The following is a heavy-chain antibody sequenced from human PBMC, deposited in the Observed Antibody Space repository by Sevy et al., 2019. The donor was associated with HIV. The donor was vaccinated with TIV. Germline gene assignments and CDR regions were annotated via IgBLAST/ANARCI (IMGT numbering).Heavy chain of an antibody. Sequence: GGSLRLSCAASGFIFRNYGMHWVRQAPGKGLEWVASISYDARNQHYVDSVKGEFTISRDNSKNTLFLQMNSQRAEAAAVYYCAKRWDGSGKFTLDIWGQGTMVTVSS. CDR1: GFIFRNYG. V-gene: IGHV3-30*18. J-gene: IGHJ3*02. CDR2: ISYDARNQ. CDR3: AKRWDGSGKFTLDI. D-gene: IGHD3-10*01.